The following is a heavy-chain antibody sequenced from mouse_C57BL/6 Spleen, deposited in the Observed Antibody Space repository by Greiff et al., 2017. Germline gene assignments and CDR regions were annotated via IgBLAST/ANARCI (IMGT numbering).Heavy chain of an antibody. D-gene: IGHD2-4*01. J-gene: IGHJ3*01. CDR3: ARIYYDYDEGFAY. Sequence: VQLQESGPGLVQPSQSLSITCTVSGFSLTSYGVHWVRQSPGNGLEWLGVIWRGGSTDYNAAFMSRLSITKDNSKSQVFFKMNSLQADDTAIYYCARIYYDYDEGFAYWGHATLVTVSA. CDR2: IWRGGST. CDR1: GFSLTSYG. V-gene: IGHV2-5*01.